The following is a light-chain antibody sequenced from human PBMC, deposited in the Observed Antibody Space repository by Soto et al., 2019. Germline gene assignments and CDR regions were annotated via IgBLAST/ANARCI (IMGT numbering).Light chain of an antibody. J-gene: IGKJ1*01. Sequence: DIEMTQSPSTLSASIGDGVTITCRASESISGWLAWYQQQPGKAPKLLIYDASNLESGVPSRFSGSGSGTEFTLTISILQPDDFATYYCQHYNTYSWTFGQGTKVDIK. CDR2: DAS. CDR3: QHYNTYSWT. V-gene: IGKV1-5*01. CDR1: ESISGW.